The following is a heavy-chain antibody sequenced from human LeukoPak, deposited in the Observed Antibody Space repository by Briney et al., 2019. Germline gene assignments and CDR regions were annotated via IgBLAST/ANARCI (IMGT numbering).Heavy chain of an antibody. CDR1: GGPFNNYY. D-gene: IGHD6-19*01. CDR3: ARRLWDTSDWYFDY. Sequence: PSEPLSLTCGVCGGPFNNYYWRGPRQPPGRGLEWMGEINDSGRSNNNPSLKSRVTILVDTSKNQLSLKLSSVTAADTAVYYCARRLWDTSDWYFDYWGQGRLATVSP. CDR2: INDSGRS. V-gene: IGHV4-34*01. J-gene: IGHJ4*02.